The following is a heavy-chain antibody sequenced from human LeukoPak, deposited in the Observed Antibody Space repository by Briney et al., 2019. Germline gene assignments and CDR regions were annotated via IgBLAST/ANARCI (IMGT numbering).Heavy chain of an antibody. J-gene: IGHJ4*02. V-gene: IGHV3-33*01. CDR1: GFTFSSYG. D-gene: IGHD5-18*01. CDR3: VRVTHSSYSYGYGHGDY. Sequence: HSGGSLKLSCAASGFTFSSYGMHWVRQAPGKGLEGVAVIWYDGSNKYYADSVKGRFTISRDNTKNTLYLQMNSLRAEDTAVYYCVRVTHSSYSYGYGHGDYWGQGTLVTVSS. CDR2: IWYDGSNK.